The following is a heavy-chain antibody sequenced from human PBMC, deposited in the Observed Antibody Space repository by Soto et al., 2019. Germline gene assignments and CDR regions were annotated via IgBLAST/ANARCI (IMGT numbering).Heavy chain of an antibody. J-gene: IGHJ6*02. CDR1: GFTFSRYG. Sequence: GGSLRLSCAASGFTFSRYGMHWVRQAPDKGLEWVAVIWYDGSNKYYADSVKGRFTISRDNSKNALYLQVNSLRAEDTAVYYCARDRSISLDGMDVWGQGTTVTVSS. CDR3: ARDRSISLDGMDV. D-gene: IGHD6-13*01. CDR2: IWYDGSNK. V-gene: IGHV3-33*01.